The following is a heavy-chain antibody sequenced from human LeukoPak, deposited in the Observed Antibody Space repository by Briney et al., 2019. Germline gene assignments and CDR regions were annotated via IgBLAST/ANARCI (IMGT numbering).Heavy chain of an antibody. CDR3: ATHEAVGAVKGHAFDI. J-gene: IGHJ3*02. Sequence: KPSETLSLTCTVSGYSISSGYYWGWIRQPPGKGLEWIGSIYHSGSTYYNPSLKSRVTISVDTSKNQFSLKLSSVTAADTAVYYCATHEAVGAVKGHAFDIWGQGTMVTVSS. CDR2: IYHSGST. CDR1: GYSISSGYY. D-gene: IGHD3-3*01. V-gene: IGHV4-38-2*02.